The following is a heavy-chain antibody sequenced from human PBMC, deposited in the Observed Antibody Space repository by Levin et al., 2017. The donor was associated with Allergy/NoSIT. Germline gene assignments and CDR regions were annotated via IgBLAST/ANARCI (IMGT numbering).Heavy chain of an antibody. Sequence: SVKVSCKASGGTFSSYAISWVRQAPGQGLEWMGRIIPILGIANYAQKFQGRVTITADKSTSTAYMELSSRRSEDTAVYYCARDRRDCSGCSCYHATNNWFDPWGQGTLVTVSS. D-gene: IGHD2-15*01. CDR2: IIPILGIA. V-gene: IGHV1-69*04. J-gene: IGHJ5*02. CDR3: ARDRRDCSGCSCYHATNNWFDP. CDR1: GGTFSSYA.